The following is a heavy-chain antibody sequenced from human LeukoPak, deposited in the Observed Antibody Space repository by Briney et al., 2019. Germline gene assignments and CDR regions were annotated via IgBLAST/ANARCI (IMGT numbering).Heavy chain of an antibody. CDR1: GFNFGDYA. V-gene: IGHV3-49*04. CDR2: IRSKAFGATT. D-gene: IGHD6-19*01. CDR3: TRARGGYTSGIDY. Sequence: GGSLRISCIGSGFNFGDYAMTWVRQAPGMGLEWVGFIRSKAFGATTESVASVKGRFSISRDDSKTIAYLQMNSLKAEDTAIYYCTRARGGYTSGIDYWGQGTLVTVSS. J-gene: IGHJ4*02.